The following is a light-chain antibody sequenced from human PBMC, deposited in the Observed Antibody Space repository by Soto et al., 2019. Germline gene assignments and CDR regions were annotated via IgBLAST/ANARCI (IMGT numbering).Light chain of an antibody. Sequence: DIQMTQSPSTLSASVGDRVTITCRASQSISSWLAWYQQKPGKAPKLLIYKASSLEIGVPSRFSGSGSGTEFTLTISSLQPDDFANYYCQQYNSYWTFGQGTKVEIK. CDR1: QSISSW. CDR2: KAS. CDR3: QQYNSYWT. J-gene: IGKJ1*01. V-gene: IGKV1-5*03.